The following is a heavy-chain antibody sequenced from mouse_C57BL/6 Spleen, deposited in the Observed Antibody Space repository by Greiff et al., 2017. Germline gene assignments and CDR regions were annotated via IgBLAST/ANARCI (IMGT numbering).Heavy chain of an antibody. CDR3: VTAITKVVANYSMDK. CDR1: GFSFNTYA. CDR2: IRSKSNNYAT. V-gene: IGHV10-1*01. J-gene: IGHJ4*01. Sequence: EAGGGLVQPKGSLKLTCAASGFSFNTYALNWVRQAPGKGLEWVARIRSKSNNYATYYADSVKDRFTISRDDSESMLYLQMNNLKTEDTAMYYCVTAITKVVANYSMDKWGQGTSVNVSS. D-gene: IGHD1-1*01.